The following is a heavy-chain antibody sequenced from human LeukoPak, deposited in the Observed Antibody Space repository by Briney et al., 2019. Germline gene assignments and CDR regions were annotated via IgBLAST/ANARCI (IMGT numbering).Heavy chain of an antibody. CDR3: AREAVHYGSGSLDY. J-gene: IGHJ4*02. CDR2: IHSSGST. Sequence: PSETLSLTCSVSGGSINAFYWSWIRQPAGKGLEWIGRIHSSGSTNYSPSLKSRVTMLLDPSKNQFSLSLISVTAADTAVYYCAREAVHYGSGSLDYWGREPWSPSPQ. CDR1: GGSINAFY. D-gene: IGHD3-10*01. V-gene: IGHV4-4*07.